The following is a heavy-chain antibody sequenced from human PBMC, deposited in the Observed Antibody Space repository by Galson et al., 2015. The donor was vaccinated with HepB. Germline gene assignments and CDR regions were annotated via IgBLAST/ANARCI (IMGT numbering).Heavy chain of an antibody. CDR1: GFSFSSYT. CDR3: ARVESPRSSTSPFRF. D-gene: IGHD2-2*01. Sequence: SLRLSCAASGFSFSSYTMNWVRQAPGKGLEWISYISSGSNSIYYADSVKGRFTISRDNAKNSLYLQMNSLRDEDTAVYYCARVESPRSSTSPFRFWGQGTLVTVSS. V-gene: IGHV3-48*02. J-gene: IGHJ4*02. CDR2: ISSGSNSI.